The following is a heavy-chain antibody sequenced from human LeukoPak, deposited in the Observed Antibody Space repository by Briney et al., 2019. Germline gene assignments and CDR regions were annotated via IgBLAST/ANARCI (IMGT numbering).Heavy chain of an antibody. Sequence: SETLSLTCTVSGGSISSYYWSWIRQPAGKGLEWIGRIYTSGSTNYNPSLKSRVTMSVDTSKNQFSLKLSSVTAADTAVYYCARDRRGYNVFGSDFYYMDVGEKGTTVPVPS. CDR2: IYTSGST. D-gene: IGHD3-3*01. J-gene: IGHJ6*03. V-gene: IGHV4-4*07. CDR1: GGSISSYY. CDR3: ARDRRGYNVFGSDFYYMDV.